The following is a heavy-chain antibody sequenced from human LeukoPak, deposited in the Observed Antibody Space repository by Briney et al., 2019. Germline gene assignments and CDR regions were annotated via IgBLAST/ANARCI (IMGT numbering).Heavy chain of an antibody. CDR3: ARSPLGYCSSTSCYGTPPDY. J-gene: IGHJ4*02. D-gene: IGHD2-2*01. Sequence: PSETLSLTCTVSGGSVSSGSYYWSWIRQPPGKGLEWIGYIYYSGSTNYNPSLKSRVTISVDTSKSQFSLKLSSVTAADTAVYYCARSPLGYCSSTSCYGTPPDYWGQGTLVTVSS. CDR1: GGSVSSGSYY. CDR2: IYYSGST. V-gene: IGHV4-61*01.